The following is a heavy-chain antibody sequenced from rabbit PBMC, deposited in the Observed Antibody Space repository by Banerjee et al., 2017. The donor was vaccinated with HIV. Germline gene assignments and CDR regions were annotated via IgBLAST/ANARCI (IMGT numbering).Heavy chain of an antibody. CDR2: INTGSHST. V-gene: IGHV1S45*01. J-gene: IGHJ4*01. CDR1: GFDLSSYYY. D-gene: IGHD2-1*01. CDR3: GRDYDGDGAYSLNL. Sequence: QEQLEESGGGLVKPEGSLTLTCTASGFDLSSYYYMCWVRQAPGKGLEWIGYINTGSHSTSYASWAKGRFTISKSSSTTVTLQMTSLTAADTATYFCGRDYDGDGAYSLNLWGPGTLVTVS.